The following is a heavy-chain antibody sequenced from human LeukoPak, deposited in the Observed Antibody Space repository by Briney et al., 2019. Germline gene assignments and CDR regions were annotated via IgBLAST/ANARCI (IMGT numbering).Heavy chain of an antibody. CDR1: GFTFSSYA. CDR2: ISGSGGST. D-gene: IGHD3-22*01. J-gene: IGHJ1*01. V-gene: IGHV3-23*01. CDR3: AKALPYYYDSSGYYEYFQH. Sequence: LPGGSLRLSCAASGFTFSSYAMSWVRQAPGKGLEWVSAISGSGGSTYYADSVKGRFTISRDKSRNTLYLQMNSLRAEDTAVYYCAKALPYYYDSSGYYEYFQHWGQGTLVTVSS.